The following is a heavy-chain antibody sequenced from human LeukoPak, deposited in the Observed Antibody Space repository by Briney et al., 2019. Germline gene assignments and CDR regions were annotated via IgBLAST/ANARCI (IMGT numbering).Heavy chain of an antibody. CDR3: ARGKYSSSRNWFDP. CDR2: ISAYNGNT. Sequence: ASVKVSCTASGYTFTSYGISWVRQAPGQGLEWMGWISAYNGNTNYAQKLQGRVTMTTDTSTSTAHMELRSLRSDDTAVYYCARGKYSSSRNWFDPWGQGTLVTVSS. D-gene: IGHD6-13*01. J-gene: IGHJ5*02. CDR1: GYTFTSYG. V-gene: IGHV1-18*01.